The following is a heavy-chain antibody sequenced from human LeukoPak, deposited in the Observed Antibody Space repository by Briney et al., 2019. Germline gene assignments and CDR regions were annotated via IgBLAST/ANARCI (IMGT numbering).Heavy chain of an antibody. CDR3: ARPRSDYVWGSYRPDAFDI. CDR2: IIPIFGTA. D-gene: IGHD3-16*02. J-gene: IGHJ3*02. Sequence: ASVKVSCKASGGTFSSYAISWVRQPPGQGLEWMGGIIPIFGTANYAQKFQGRVTITADESTSTAYMELSSLRSEDTAVYYCARPRSDYVWGSYRPDAFDIWGQGTMVTVSS. V-gene: IGHV1-69*13. CDR1: GGTFSSYA.